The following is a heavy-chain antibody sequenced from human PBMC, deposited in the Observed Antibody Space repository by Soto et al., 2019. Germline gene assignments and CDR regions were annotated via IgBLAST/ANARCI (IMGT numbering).Heavy chain of an antibody. CDR3: ARSLSILAYNWFDP. CDR1: GGSVSSGSYY. CDR2: MHFSGST. Sequence: SETLSLTCTVSGGSVSSGSYYWYWIRQPPGRGLEWIGYMHFSGSTNYHPSLKSRVTISLDTSKNQFSLKLSSVTAADTAIYYCARSLSILAYNWFDPWGQGTLVTVSS. V-gene: IGHV4-61*01. D-gene: IGHD2-21*01. J-gene: IGHJ5*02.